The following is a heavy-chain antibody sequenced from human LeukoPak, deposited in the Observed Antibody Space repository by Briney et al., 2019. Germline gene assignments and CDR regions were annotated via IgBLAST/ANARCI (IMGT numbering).Heavy chain of an antibody. Sequence: SETLSLTCTVSGGSISSSSYYWGWIRQPPGKGLEWIGSIYYSGSTYYNPSLKSRVTISVDTSKNQFSLQLNSVTPEDTAVYYCARVWGSSGNWFDAWGQGTLVTVSS. D-gene: IGHD1-26*01. J-gene: IGHJ5*02. CDR1: GGSISSSSYY. CDR2: IYYSGST. CDR3: ARVWGSSGNWFDA. V-gene: IGHV4-39*01.